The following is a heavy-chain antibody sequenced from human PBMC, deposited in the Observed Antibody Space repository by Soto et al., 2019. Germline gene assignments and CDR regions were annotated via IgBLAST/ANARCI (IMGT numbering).Heavy chain of an antibody. V-gene: IGHV4-38-2*02. J-gene: IGHJ4*02. Sequence: SETLSLTCTVSGYSISSGYYWGWIRQPPGKGLEWIGSIYHSGSTYYNPSLKSRVTISVDTSKNQFSLKLSSVTAADTAVYYCARASYYYDSSGYDYWGQGTLVTVSS. D-gene: IGHD3-22*01. CDR1: GYSISSGYY. CDR3: ARASYYYDSSGYDY. CDR2: IYHSGST.